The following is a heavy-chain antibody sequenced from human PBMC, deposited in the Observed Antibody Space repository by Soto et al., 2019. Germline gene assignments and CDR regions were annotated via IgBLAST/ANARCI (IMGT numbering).Heavy chain of an antibody. J-gene: IGHJ6*02. CDR1: GFTYRSYS. V-gene: IGHV3-48*02. Sequence: GGPLRLSCAASGFTYRSYSMNWVRQAPGKGLEWVSYISSSNRTINYADSVKGRFIISRDNAKNSLYLQMHSLRDEDPAVYYCAREGWPLLQTGMDVWGQGTTVTVSS. CDR2: ISSSNRTI. CDR3: AREGWPLLQTGMDV. D-gene: IGHD2-15*01.